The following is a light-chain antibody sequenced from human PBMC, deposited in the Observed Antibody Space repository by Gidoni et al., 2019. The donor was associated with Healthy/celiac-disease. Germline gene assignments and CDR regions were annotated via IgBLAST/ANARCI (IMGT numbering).Light chain of an antibody. CDR2: GAS. J-gene: IGKJ4*01. CDR1: QSVSSSY. Sequence: EIVLTQSPGTLSLSPGERATLSCRASQSVSSSYLAWYQQKPGQAPRLLTYGASSRATGIPDRFSGSGSVTDFTLTSSRLEPEDFAVYYCQQYGSSLFTFGGGTKVEIK. V-gene: IGKV3-20*01. CDR3: QQYGSSLFT.